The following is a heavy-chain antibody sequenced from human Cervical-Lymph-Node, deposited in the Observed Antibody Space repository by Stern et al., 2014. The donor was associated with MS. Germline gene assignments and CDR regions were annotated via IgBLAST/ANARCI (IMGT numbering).Heavy chain of an antibody. D-gene: IGHD3-3*01. CDR1: GDSITSGSFY. Sequence: QVQLQESGPGLVKPSQTLSLTCSVSGDSITSGSFYWSWIRQPAGKGLEWIGRFYPRGTTNYPPPPKSRVTISIDPSKTRVPLRLISVTAADTAVYYCARVGGSGYHSYQFDYWGQGALVTVSS. CDR2: FYPRGTT. CDR3: ARVGGSGYHSYQFDY. J-gene: IGHJ4*02. V-gene: IGHV4-61*02.